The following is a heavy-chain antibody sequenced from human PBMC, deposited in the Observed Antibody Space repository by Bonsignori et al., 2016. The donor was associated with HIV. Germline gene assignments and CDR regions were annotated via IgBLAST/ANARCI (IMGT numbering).Heavy chain of an antibody. J-gene: IGHJ5*01. V-gene: IGHV3-48*03. CDR3: ARVLGLYSDS. Sequence: EMQLVESGGGLVQPGGSLRLSCAASGFAFSSYEMNWVRQAPGKGLEWVSYISSSGGTIYYADSVKGRFTISRDNAKNSLYLQMNSLRAEDTAFYFCARVLGLYSDSWGQGTLVTVSS. CDR1: GFAFSSYE. CDR2: ISSSGGTI. D-gene: IGHD2/OR15-2a*01.